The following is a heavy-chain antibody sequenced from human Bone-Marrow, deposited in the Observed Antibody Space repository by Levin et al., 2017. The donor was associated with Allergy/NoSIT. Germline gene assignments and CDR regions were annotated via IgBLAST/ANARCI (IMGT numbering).Heavy chain of an antibody. Sequence: ASVKVSCKASGYTFTDYDIHWVRQAPGQGLEWKGRINPKGGGTHYAQKFQGRVTMTRDTSITTAYMELNSLTSDDRAVYSCARDNWNSDGYLDFWGQGTLVTVSS. CDR3: ARDNWNSDGYLDF. J-gene: IGHJ4*02. D-gene: IGHD1-7*01. V-gene: IGHV1-2*06. CDR2: INPKGGGT. CDR1: GYTFTDYD.